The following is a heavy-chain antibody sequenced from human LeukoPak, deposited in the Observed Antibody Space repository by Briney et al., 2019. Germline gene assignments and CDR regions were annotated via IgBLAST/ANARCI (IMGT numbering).Heavy chain of an antibody. D-gene: IGHD1-26*01. CDR2: INPSGGST. CDR3: ARDVPQRYSGSYNWFDP. CDR1: GYTFTSYY. V-gene: IGHV1-46*01. Sequence: ASVTVSCKASGYTFTSYYMHWVRQAPGQGLEWMGIINPSGGSTSYAQKFQGRVTMTRDTSTSTVYMELSSLRSEDTAVYYCARDVPQRYSGSYNWFDPWGQGTLDTVSS. J-gene: IGHJ5*02.